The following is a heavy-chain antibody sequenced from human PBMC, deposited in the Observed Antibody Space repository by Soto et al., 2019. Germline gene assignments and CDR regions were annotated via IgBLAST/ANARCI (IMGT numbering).Heavy chain of an antibody. J-gene: IGHJ1*01. CDR3: AKGVPGIAVAGTGYFQH. CDR1: GFTFSSYW. CDR2: ISGSGDST. Sequence: PGGSLRLSCAASGFTFSSYWMHWVRQAPGKGLVWVSGISGSGDSTYYADSVKGRFTISRDNSKNTLYLQMNSLRAEDTAVYYCAKGVPGIAVAGTGYFQHWGQGTLVTVSS. D-gene: IGHD6-19*01. V-gene: IGHV3-23*01.